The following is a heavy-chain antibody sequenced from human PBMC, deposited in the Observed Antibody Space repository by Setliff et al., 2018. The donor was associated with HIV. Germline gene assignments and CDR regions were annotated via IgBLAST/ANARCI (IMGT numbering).Heavy chain of an antibody. D-gene: IGHD5-12*01. CDR3: ASYRKAERWLQLGGNFDY. Sequence: SETLSLTCAVSGGSINSGGYSWSWIRQPPGKGLEWIGYIYHSGRAIYNSSLTSRVIISVDRSKNQLSLKLNSVTAADTAVYYCASYRKAERWLQLGGNFDYWGQGTLVTVSS. CDR2: IYHSGRA. V-gene: IGHV4-30-2*01. CDR1: GGSINSGGYS. J-gene: IGHJ4*02.